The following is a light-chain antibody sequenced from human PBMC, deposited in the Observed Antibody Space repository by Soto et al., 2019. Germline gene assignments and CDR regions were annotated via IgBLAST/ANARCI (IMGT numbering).Light chain of an antibody. CDR1: QSVSSN. Sequence: EILMTQSPATLSVSPGERATLSCRASQSVSSNLAWYQQKPGQAPRLLIYGASTRATGIPARFSGSGSGTDFTLTISRMEPEDFAVYYCQQYGSSGTFGQGTKVDI. V-gene: IGKV3-15*01. CDR2: GAS. J-gene: IGKJ1*01. CDR3: QQYGSSGT.